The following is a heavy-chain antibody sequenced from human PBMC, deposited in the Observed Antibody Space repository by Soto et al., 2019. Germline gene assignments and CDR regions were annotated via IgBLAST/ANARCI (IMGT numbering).Heavy chain of an antibody. D-gene: IGHD3-22*01. J-gene: IGHJ4*02. Sequence: QVQLQESGPGLVKPSQTLSLTCTVSGGSISSGDYYWSWIRQPPGKGLEWIGYIYYSGSTYYNPSLKSRVTISVETSKNQFSLKLSSVTAADTAVYYCARDPLGSSGVGDFDYWGQGTLVTVYS. CDR1: GGSISSGDYY. CDR3: ARDPLGSSGVGDFDY. CDR2: IYYSGST. V-gene: IGHV4-30-4*01.